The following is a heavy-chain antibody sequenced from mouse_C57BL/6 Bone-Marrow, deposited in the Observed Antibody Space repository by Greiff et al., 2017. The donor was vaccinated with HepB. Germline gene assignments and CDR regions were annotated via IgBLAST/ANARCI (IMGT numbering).Heavy chain of an antibody. Sequence: EVQRVESGGDLVKPGGSLKLSCAASGFTFSSYGMSWVRQTPDKRLEWVATISSGGSYTYYPDSVKGRFTISRDSAKNTLYLQLSSLKSEDTAMYYCARRGYGSSHWYFDVWGTGTTVTVSS. CDR3: ARRGYGSSHWYFDV. CDR2: ISSGGSYT. J-gene: IGHJ1*03. D-gene: IGHD1-1*01. V-gene: IGHV5-6*01. CDR1: GFTFSSYG.